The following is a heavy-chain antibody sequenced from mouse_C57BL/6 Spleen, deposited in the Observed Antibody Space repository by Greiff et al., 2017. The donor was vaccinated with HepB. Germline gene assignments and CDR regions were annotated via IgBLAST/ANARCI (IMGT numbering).Heavy chain of an antibody. V-gene: IGHV5-17*01. J-gene: IGHJ2*01. CDR1: RFTFSDYG. CDR2: ISSGSSTI. Sequence: VQLQESGGGLVKPGGSLKLSCAASRFTFSDYGMHWVRQAPEKGLEWVAYISSGSSTIYYADTVKGRFTISRDNAKNTLFLQMTSLRSEDTAMYYCATYGNYGGYFDYWGQGTTLTVSS. D-gene: IGHD2-1*01. CDR3: ATYGNYGGYFDY.